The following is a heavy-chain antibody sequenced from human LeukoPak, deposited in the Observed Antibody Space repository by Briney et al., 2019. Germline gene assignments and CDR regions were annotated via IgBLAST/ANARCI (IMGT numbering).Heavy chain of an antibody. V-gene: IGHV3-48*04. J-gene: IGHJ5*02. CDR1: GFTFSSYS. Sequence: GGSLRLSCAASGFTFSSYSMNWVRQAPGKGLEWVSYISSSGSTIYYADSVKGRFTISRDNAKNSLYLQMNSLRAEDTAVYYCARVRGDFFLAWFDPWGQGTLVTVSS. D-gene: IGHD2-21*02. CDR2: ISSSGSTI. CDR3: ARVRGDFFLAWFDP.